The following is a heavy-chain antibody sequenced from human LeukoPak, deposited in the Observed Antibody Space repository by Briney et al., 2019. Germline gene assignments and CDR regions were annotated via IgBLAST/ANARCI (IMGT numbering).Heavy chain of an antibody. D-gene: IGHD3-9*01. V-gene: IGHV3-7*03. CDR1: GFTFSSYW. CDR2: IKQDGSEK. CDR3: ARDLPYCDILTGYYLSNAFDI. Sequence: GGPLRLSCAASGFTFSSYWMSWVRQAPGKGLEWVANIKQDGSEKYYVDSVKGRFTISRDNAKNSLYLQMNSLRAEDTAVYYCARDLPYCDILTGYYLSNAFDIWGQGTMVTVSS. J-gene: IGHJ3*02.